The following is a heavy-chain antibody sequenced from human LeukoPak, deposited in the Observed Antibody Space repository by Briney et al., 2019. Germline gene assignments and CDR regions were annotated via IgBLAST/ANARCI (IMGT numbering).Heavy chain of an antibody. CDR2: IRDDGSEE. V-gene: IGHV3-7*04. D-gene: IGHD7-27*01. CDR3: ARVLGLKGFDS. J-gene: IGHJ5*01. Sequence: GGSLRLSCAASGFTFSAYWMTWVRQAPGRGLEWVANIRDDGSEEYYGDSVRGRFTISRDNAKNSVDLQMHSLRVEDTAVYYCARVLGLKGFDSWGQGTPVIVSS. CDR1: GFTFSAYW.